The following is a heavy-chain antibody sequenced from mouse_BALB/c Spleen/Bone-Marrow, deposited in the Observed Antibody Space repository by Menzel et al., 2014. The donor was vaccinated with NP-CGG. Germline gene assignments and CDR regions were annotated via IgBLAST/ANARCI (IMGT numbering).Heavy chain of an antibody. CDR1: GYSFTTYW. CDR2: INPSNGRT. V-gene: IGHV1S81*02. Sequence: VKLMESGAELVKPGASVRLSCKASGYSFTTYWIHWVRQRPGQGLEWIGEINPSNGRTNYNEKFKSKATLTVGKSSSTAYMQLSSLTSEDSAVYYCARYDGPAWFAYWGQGTLVTVSA. CDR3: ARYDGPAWFAY. D-gene: IGHD2-3*01. J-gene: IGHJ3*01.